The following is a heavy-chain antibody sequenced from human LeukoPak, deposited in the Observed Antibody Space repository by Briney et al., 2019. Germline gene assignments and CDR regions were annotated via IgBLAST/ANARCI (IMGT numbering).Heavy chain of an antibody. J-gene: IGHJ4*02. Sequence: SETLSLTCTVSGYSISTNYSWGWIRQPPGKGLEWIGSVHHSGRTYYNPSLKSRLTISLETSKKHFSLKLSSVTSADTAVYYCARLANYAPVYWGQGSLVTVSS. CDR3: ARLANYAPVY. CDR2: VHHSGRT. D-gene: IGHD1-7*01. V-gene: IGHV4-38-2*02. CDR1: GYSISTNYS.